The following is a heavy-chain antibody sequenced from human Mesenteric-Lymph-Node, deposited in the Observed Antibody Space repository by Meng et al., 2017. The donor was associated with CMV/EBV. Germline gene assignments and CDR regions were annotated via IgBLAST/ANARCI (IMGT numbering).Heavy chain of an antibody. V-gene: IGHV3-53*01. D-gene: IGHD6-13*01. CDR1: DFTVSTNY. Sequence: GGSLRLSCAASDFTVSTNYMNWVRQAPGKGLEWVSLIYSGGATYYADSVKGRFTISRDISKNTLYLQMSSLRVEDTAVYYCAKDDGTNIASVLPLGYWGQGTLVTVSS. CDR2: IYSGGAT. CDR3: AKDDGTNIASVLPLGY. J-gene: IGHJ4*02.